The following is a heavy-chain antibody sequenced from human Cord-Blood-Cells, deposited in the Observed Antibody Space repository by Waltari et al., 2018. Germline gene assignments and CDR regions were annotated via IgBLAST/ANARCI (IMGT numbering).Heavy chain of an antibody. Sequence: QVQLVQSGAEVKKPGSSVKVSCKASGGTFSSYAISWVRQAPGQGLEWMGRIIPFLGRADYAQKFQGRVTITADKSTSTAYMELSSLRSEDTAVYYCARDQGRYCSSTSCYAFDIWGQGTMVTVSS. CDR2: IIPFLGRA. V-gene: IGHV1-69*09. CDR3: ARDQGRYCSSTSCYAFDI. CDR1: GGTFSSYA. D-gene: IGHD2-2*01. J-gene: IGHJ3*02.